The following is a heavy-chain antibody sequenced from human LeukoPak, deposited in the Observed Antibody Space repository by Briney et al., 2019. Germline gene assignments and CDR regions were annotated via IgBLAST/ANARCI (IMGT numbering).Heavy chain of an antibody. Sequence: GGSLRLSCAASGFTFSSYSMNWVCQAPGKGLEWVSSISSSSSYIYYADSVKGRFTISRDNAKNSLYLQMNSLRAEDTAVYYCARLSPGSGWFDPWGQGTLVTVSS. CDR1: GFTFSSYS. CDR2: ISSSSSYI. D-gene: IGHD6-19*01. J-gene: IGHJ5*02. V-gene: IGHV3-21*01. CDR3: ARLSPGSGWFDP.